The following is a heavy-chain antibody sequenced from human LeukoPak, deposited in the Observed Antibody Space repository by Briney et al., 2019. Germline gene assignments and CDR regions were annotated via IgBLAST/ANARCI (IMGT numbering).Heavy chain of an antibody. CDR1: GFPFSSYA. Sequence: GGSLRLSCAASGFPFSSYAMHWVRQAPGKGLEWVSAISGSGGSTYYADSVKGRFTISRDNSKNTLYLQMNSLRAEDTAVYYCAKDTTTMIAYFDYWGQGTLVTVSS. D-gene: IGHD3-22*01. J-gene: IGHJ4*02. V-gene: IGHV3-23*01. CDR2: ISGSGGST. CDR3: AKDTTTMIAYFDY.